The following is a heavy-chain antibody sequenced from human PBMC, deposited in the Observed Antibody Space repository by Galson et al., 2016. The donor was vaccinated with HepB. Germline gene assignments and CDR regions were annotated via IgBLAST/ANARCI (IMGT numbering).Heavy chain of an antibody. V-gene: IGHV6-1*01. CDR1: GDSVSSNSAA. Sequence: CAISGDSVSSNSAAWTWIRQSPLRGLEWLGRTYYRSKWYNDYAVSVKSRVTIPPDTSKNQFSLQLNSVTPEDTAVYYCARVRCSTFRCQNWFDPWGQGTLVTVSS. CDR3: ARVRCSTFRCQNWFDP. CDR2: TYYRSKWYN. D-gene: IGHD2/OR15-2a*01. J-gene: IGHJ5*02.